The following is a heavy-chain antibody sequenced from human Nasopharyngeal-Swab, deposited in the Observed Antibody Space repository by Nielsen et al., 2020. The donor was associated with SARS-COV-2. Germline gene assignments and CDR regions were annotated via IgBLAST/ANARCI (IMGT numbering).Heavy chain of an antibody. CDR1: GASICNRNNY. CDR3: ARDESGDYLGLPFDH. D-gene: IGHD4-17*01. CDR2: VFSSGS. V-gene: IGHV4-39*07. J-gene: IGHJ4*02. Sequence: SQTLSLTCVVSGASICNRNNYWGWIRQSPGKGLEWIGSVFSSGSNYNPSLKSRVTMSVDTSKNQFSLKLTSVTAADTAVYYCARDESGDYLGLPFDHWGRGTLVTVSS.